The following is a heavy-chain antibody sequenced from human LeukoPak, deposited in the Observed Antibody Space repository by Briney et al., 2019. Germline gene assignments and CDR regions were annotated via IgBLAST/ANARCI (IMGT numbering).Heavy chain of an antibody. J-gene: IGHJ4*02. CDR2: TSGSGVTT. Sequence: PGGSLRLSCAASGFTFSSNAMSWVRQAPGKGLEWVSATSGSGVTTYYADSVKGRFTISRDNSKNTLYLQMNSLRAEDTAVYYCAAAVNTGRAEHYWGQGTLVTVSS. D-gene: IGHD4-17*01. CDR3: AAAVNTGRAEHY. V-gene: IGHV3-23*01. CDR1: GFTFSSNA.